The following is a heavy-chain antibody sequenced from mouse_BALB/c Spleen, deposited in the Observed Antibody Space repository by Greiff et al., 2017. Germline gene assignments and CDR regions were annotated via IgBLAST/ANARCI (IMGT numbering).Heavy chain of an antibody. D-gene: IGHD1-2*01. V-gene: IGHV1S29*02. CDR3: ARDYGTAWFAY. CDR1: GYTFTDYN. Sequence: EVQLVESGPELVKPGASVKISCKASGYTFTDYNMHWVKQSHGKSLEWIGYIYPYNGGTGYNQKFKSKATLTVDNSSSTAYMELRSLTSEDSAVYYCARDYGTAWFAYWGQGTLVTVSA. CDR2: IYPYNGGT. J-gene: IGHJ3*01.